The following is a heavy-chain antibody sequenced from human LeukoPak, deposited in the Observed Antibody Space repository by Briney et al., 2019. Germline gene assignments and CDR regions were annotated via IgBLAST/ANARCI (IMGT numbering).Heavy chain of an antibody. CDR1: GFTFSSYS. Sequence: GGSLRLSCAVSGFTFSSYSMSWVRQAPGKGLEWVSSISSSGTYKYYADSVKGRFTISRDNAKNSLYLQMNSLRAEDTAVYYCAKGKGSVYDATNDYWGQGTLVTVSS. J-gene: IGHJ4*02. D-gene: IGHD2-8*01. CDR2: ISSSGTYK. CDR3: AKGKGSVYDATNDY. V-gene: IGHV3-21*01.